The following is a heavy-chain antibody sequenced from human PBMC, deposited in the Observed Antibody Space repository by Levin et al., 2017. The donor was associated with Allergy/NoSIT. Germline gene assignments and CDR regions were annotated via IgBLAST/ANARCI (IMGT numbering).Heavy chain of an antibody. J-gene: IGHJ3*02. Sequence: GGSLRLSCAASGFSFSSYAMHWVRQAPGKGLEWVAVISYDGTTKYYTDSVKGRFTISRDNSKNTLYLQMNNLRAEDTAAFYCAKRRVPQQVHDAFDRWGQGTMVIVSS. V-gene: IGHV3-30-3*01. CDR3: AKRRVPQQVHDAFDR. CDR1: GFSFSSYA. CDR2: ISYDGTTK. D-gene: IGHD6-13*01.